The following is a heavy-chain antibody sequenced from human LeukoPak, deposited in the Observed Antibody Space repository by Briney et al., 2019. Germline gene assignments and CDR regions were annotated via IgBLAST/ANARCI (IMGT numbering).Heavy chain of an antibody. CDR3: TRDTFGTEDY. V-gene: IGHV3-74*01. J-gene: IGHJ4*02. CDR2: IDNFGNII. D-gene: IGHD1-14*01. Sequence: GGSLRLSCAASGNYWMHWVRQAPGKGLVWVSRIDNFGNIISYADSVKGRFTISRDNSKNTLYLQMSSLRVEDTALYYCTRDTFGTEDYWGQGTLVTVSS. CDR1: GNYW.